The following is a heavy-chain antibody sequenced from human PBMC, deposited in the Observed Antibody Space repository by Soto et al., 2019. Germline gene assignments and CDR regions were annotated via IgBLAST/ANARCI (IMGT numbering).Heavy chain of an antibody. D-gene: IGHD3-3*01. J-gene: IGHJ5*02. Sequence: PSETLSLTCAVYGGSFSGYYWSWIRQPPGKGLEWIGEINHSGSTNYNPSLKSRVTISVDTSKNQFSLKLSSVTAADTAVYYCARGGYDFWSGYNWFDPWGQG. V-gene: IGHV4-34*01. CDR2: INHSGST. CDR1: GGSFSGYY. CDR3: ARGGYDFWSGYNWFDP.